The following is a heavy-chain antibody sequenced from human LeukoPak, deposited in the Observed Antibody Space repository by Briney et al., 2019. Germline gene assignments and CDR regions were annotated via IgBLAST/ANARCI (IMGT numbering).Heavy chain of an antibody. CDR3: ARDARKVGSGLDL. CDR1: GFPVSSYY. D-gene: IGHD3-3*01. CDR2: IYSGGLQ. Sequence: GGYLRLSCADTGFPVSSYYMNWVRQAPGKGLEWVSIIYSGGLQYYADSVQGRFTISREEFRDSVFLHLNSLRHEDTAVYYCARDARKVGSGLDLWGLGTLVTVSS. J-gene: IGHJ5*02. V-gene: IGHV3-53*01.